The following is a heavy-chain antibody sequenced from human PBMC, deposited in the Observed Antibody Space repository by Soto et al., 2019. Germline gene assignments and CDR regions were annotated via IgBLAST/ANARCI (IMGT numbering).Heavy chain of an antibody. CDR3: TRPSFITGTLGMDV. Sequence: GGSLRLSCAASWFTFSGSAMHWVRQASGKGLEWVGRIRSKANSYATAYAASVKGRFTISRDDSKNTAYLQMNSLKTEDTAVYYCTRPSFITGTLGMDVWGKGTTVTVSS. D-gene: IGHD1-20*01. J-gene: IGHJ6*03. V-gene: IGHV3-73*01. CDR2: IRSKANSYAT. CDR1: WFTFSGSA.